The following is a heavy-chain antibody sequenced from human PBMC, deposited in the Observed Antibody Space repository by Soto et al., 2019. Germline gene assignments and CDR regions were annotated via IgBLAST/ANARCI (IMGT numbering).Heavy chain of an antibody. CDR2: IYYSGST. D-gene: IGHD1-1*01. V-gene: IGHV4-31*03. CDR3: ARGTEAAFYNYGMDV. Sequence: SETLSFTCTVSGGSISGGGDYWSWIRQHPGKGLEWIGYIYYSGSTYYNPSLKSRVIISLDTSKNQFSLKLSSVTAADTAVYYCARGTEAAFYNYGMDVWGQGTTVTVSS. J-gene: IGHJ6*02. CDR1: GGSISGGGDY.